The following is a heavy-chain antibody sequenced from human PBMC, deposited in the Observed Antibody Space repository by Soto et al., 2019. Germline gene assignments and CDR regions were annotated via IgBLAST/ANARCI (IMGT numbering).Heavy chain of an antibody. J-gene: IGHJ4*02. CDR1: GFTFSSYE. D-gene: IGHD3-22*01. Sequence: GGSLRLSCAASGFTFSSYEMNWVRQAPGKGLEWVSYISSSGSTIYYADSVKGRFTISRDNAKNSLYLQMNSLRAEDTAVYYCARHDYYDSSGYPWGYFDYWGQGTLVTVSS. CDR3: ARHDYYDSSGYPWGYFDY. V-gene: IGHV3-48*03. CDR2: ISSSGSTI.